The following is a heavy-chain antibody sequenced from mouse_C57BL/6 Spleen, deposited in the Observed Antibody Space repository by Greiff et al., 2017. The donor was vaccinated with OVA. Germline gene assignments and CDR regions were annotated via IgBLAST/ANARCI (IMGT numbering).Heavy chain of an antibody. V-gene: IGHV1-22*01. J-gene: IGHJ2*01. CDR3: ARWLGHDY. CDR2: INPNNGGT. D-gene: IGHD3-3*01. Sequence: EVKLQESGPELVKPGASVKMSCKASGYTFTDYNMHWVKQSHGKSLEWIGYINPNNGGTSSNQKFKGKATLTVNKSSSTAYMGLRSLTSEDSAVYYGARWLGHDYWGQGTTLTVSS. CDR1: GYTFTDYN.